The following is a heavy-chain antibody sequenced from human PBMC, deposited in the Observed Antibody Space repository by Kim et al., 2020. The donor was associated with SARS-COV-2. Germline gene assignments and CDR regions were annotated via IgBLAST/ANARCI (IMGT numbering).Heavy chain of an antibody. CDR1: GGSISSGDYY. CDR3: ARDRYSVYYYGMDV. D-gene: IGHD3-16*02. V-gene: IGHV4-30-4*01. Sequence: SETLSLTCTVSGGSISSGDYYWSWIRQPPGKGLEWIGYIYYSGSTYYNPSLKSRVTISVDTSKNQFSLKLSSVTAADTAVYYCARDRYSVYYYGMDVWGQGTTVTVSS. CDR2: IYYSGST. J-gene: IGHJ6*02.